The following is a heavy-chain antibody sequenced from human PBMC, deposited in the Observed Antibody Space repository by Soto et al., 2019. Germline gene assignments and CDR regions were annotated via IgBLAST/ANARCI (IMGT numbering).Heavy chain of an antibody. CDR1: GGSFSGYY. D-gene: IGHD6-13*01. CDR2: INHSGST. V-gene: IGHV4-34*01. CDR3: ACARYYSQYSSSWPFNY. J-gene: IGHJ4*02. Sequence: PSETLSLTCAVYGGSFSGYYLSWIRQPPGKGLEWIGEINHSGSTNYNPSLKSRVTISVDTSKNQFSLKLSSVTAAYTAVYSCACARYYSQYSSSWPFNYWRQGTLVTVSS.